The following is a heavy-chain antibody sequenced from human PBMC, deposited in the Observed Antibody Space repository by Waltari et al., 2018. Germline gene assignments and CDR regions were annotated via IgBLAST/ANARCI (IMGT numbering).Heavy chain of an antibody. Sequence: EVQLVQSGAEVKKSGESLKISCKGSGYSFTNYWIDWVRQMPGKGLEWMGIIEPGDSDTRYSPSFQGQVTISADKSISTAYLQWSSLKASDTAMYFCARHRQGFCSSSSCNDAFDIWGQGTLVTVSS. V-gene: IGHV5-51*01. J-gene: IGHJ3*02. D-gene: IGHD2-2*01. CDR3: ARHRQGFCSSSSCNDAFDI. CDR2: IEPGDSDT. CDR1: GYSFTNYW.